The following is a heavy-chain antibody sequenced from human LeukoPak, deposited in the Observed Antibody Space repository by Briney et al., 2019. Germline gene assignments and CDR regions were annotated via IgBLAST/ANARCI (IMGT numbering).Heavy chain of an antibody. CDR1: GYTFSNYY. CDR2: INPSGGST. D-gene: IGHD1-26*01. V-gene: IGHV1-46*01. Sequence: ASMKVSCKASGYTFSNYYMHWVRQAPGQGLEWMGIINPSGGSTNYAQKFQGRVTMTRDTSTSTVYMELSSLRSEDTAVYYCARAGAIVGRFDYWGQGTLVTVSS. CDR3: ARAGAIVGRFDY. J-gene: IGHJ4*02.